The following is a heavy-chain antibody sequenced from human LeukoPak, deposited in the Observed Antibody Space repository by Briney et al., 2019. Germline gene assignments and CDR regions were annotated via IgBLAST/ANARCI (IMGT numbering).Heavy chain of an antibody. V-gene: IGHV4-34*01. CDR1: GGTFSGYY. CDR3: ARRWLYYDYVWGSYRQTWCDP. CDR2: INHSGST. Sequence: PSETLSLNCAVYGGTFSGYYWSWIRQPPGQGLEWIGEINHSGSTNYHPSLKSRVTISVKSSRNQFTVKLSSVTAADMDVYNCARRWLYYDYVWGSYRQTWCDPWGQGTRVTVSS. J-gene: IGHJ5*02. D-gene: IGHD3-16*02.